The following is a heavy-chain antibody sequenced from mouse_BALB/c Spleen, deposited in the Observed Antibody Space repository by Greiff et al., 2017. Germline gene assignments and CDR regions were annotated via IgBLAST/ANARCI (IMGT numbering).Heavy chain of an antibody. D-gene: IGHD5-1*01. V-gene: IGHV5-17*02. CDR2: ISSGSSTI. CDR3: ARSGVPHDYAMDY. J-gene: IGHJ4*01. CDR1: GFTFSSFG. Sequence: EVKLMESGGGLVQPGGSRKLSCAASGFTFSSFGMHWVRQAPEKGLEWVAYISSGSSTIYYADTVKGRFTISRDNPKNTLFLQMTSLRSEDTAMYYCARSGVPHDYAMDYWGQGTSGTVSS.